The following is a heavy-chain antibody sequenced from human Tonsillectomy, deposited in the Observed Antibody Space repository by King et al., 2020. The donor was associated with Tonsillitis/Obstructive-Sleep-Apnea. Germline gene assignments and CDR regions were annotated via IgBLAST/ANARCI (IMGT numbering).Heavy chain of an antibody. CDR3: ARGAEPTYYDILTGSYFDS. CDR1: GDTFSSYA. Sequence: VQLVESGAEVKKPGSSVKVSCKASGDTFSSYAISWVRQAPGQGLEWMGGIIPIFNTVNYAQKFQGRVTITVAKSTSTVHMELRSLKSEDTAVYYCARGAEPTYYDILTGSYFDSWGQGTLVTVSS. D-gene: IGHD3-9*01. V-gene: IGHV1-69*06. CDR2: IIPIFNTV. J-gene: IGHJ4*02.